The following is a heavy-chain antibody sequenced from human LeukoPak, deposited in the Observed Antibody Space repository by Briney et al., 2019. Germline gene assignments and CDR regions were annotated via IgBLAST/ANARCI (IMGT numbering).Heavy chain of an antibody. V-gene: IGHV3-30-3*01. J-gene: IGHJ6*02. CDR1: GFTFSSYA. Sequence: GGSLRLSCAASGFTFSSYAMHWVRQAPGKGLEWVAVIAYDGSNKNYADSVKGRFTISRDNSKNTLYLQMNSLRAEDTAVYHCARENGRLGDSSMDVWGQGTTVTVSS. CDR2: IAYDGSNK. CDR3: ARENGRLGDSSMDV. D-gene: IGHD3-16*01.